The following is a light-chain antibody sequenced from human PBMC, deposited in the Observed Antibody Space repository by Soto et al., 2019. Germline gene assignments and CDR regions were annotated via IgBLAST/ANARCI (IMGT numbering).Light chain of an antibody. CDR1: QRIGDP. J-gene: IGKJ4*02. V-gene: IGKV3-15*01. Sequence: VMRQSPATLSVSPGAGATLSCRASQRIGDPLAWYQHKPGQTPRLLIYDTSTRATGVPTRFSGSRSGAEFTLTINSLQSEDFAVYYCQRYNSWPLTFGGGTKVDIK. CDR2: DTS. CDR3: QRYNSWPLT.